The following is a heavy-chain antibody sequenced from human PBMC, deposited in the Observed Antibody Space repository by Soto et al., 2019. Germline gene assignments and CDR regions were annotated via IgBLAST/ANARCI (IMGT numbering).Heavy chain of an antibody. CDR1: GFTVSSNY. Sequence: EVQLVESGGGLIQPGGSLRLSCAASGFTVSSNYMSWVRQAPGKGLEWVSVIYSGGSTYYADSVKGRFNISRDNSKNTLQLRMDSLRAEDTAVCDCARDRVESGYPEYFQHWGQGTLVTVSS. J-gene: IGHJ1*01. V-gene: IGHV3-53*01. CDR2: IYSGGST. CDR3: ARDRVESGYPEYFQH. D-gene: IGHD3-22*01.